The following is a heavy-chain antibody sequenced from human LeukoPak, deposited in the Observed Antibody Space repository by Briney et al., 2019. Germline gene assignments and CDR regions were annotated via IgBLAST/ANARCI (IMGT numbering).Heavy chain of an antibody. CDR2: ISGSGGST. CDR1: GFTFDDYG. CDR3: AKDLRVVVAADDAFDI. Sequence: GGSLRLSCAASGFTFDDYGMSWVRQAPGKGLGWVSAISGSGGSTYYADSVKGRFTISRDNSKNTLYLQMNSLRAEDTAVYYCAKDLRVVVAADDAFDIWGQGTMVTVSS. J-gene: IGHJ3*02. V-gene: IGHV3-23*01. D-gene: IGHD2-15*01.